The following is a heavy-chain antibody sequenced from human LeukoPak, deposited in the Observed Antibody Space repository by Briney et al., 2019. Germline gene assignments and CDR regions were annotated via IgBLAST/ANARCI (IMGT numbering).Heavy chain of an antibody. CDR2: LLDSVNT. D-gene: IGHD2-15*01. V-gene: IGHV4-59*11. J-gene: IGHJ4*02. CDR3: ARGSYCSGGSCLAD. CDR1: GGSISSHY. Sequence: SETLSLTCTVSGGSISSHYWSWIRQPPGKGLEWIAYLLDSVNTKDNPSLQSRLTLSADTSKNQFSLKLSSVTAADTAVYYCARGSYCSGGSCLADWGQGTLVTVSS.